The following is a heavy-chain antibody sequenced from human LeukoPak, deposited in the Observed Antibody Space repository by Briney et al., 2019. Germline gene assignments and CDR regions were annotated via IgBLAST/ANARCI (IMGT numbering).Heavy chain of an antibody. V-gene: IGHV4-34*01. Sequence: SETLSLTCAVYGGSFSGYYWSWIRQPPGKGLEWIGEINHSGSTNYNPSLKSRVTISVDTSKKQFSLKLSSVTAADTAVYYCARGRTVTGDAFDIWGQGTMVTVSS. J-gene: IGHJ3*02. CDR1: GGSFSGYY. D-gene: IGHD4-17*01. CDR3: ARGRTVTGDAFDI. CDR2: INHSGST.